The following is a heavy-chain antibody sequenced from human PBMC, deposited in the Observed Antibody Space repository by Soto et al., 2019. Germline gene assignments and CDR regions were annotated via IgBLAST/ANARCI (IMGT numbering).Heavy chain of an antibody. CDR2: ISYDGSNK. V-gene: IGHV3-30-3*01. CDR3: ARDLGYCSGGSCYWQGWNGMDV. D-gene: IGHD2-15*01. Sequence: QVQLVESGGGVVQPGRSLRLSCAASGFTFSSYAMHWVRQAPGKGLEWVAVISYDGSNKYYADSVKGRFTISRDNSKNTLYLQMNSLRAEDTAVYYCARDLGYCSGGSCYWQGWNGMDVWGQGTTVTVSS. J-gene: IGHJ6*02. CDR1: GFTFSSYA.